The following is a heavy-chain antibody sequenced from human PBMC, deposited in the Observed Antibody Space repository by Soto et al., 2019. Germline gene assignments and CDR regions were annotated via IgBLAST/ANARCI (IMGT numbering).Heavy chain of an antibody. CDR2: IYYSGST. CDR1: GGSISSYY. CDR3: ARRENYYGMDV. D-gene: IGHD1-26*01. J-gene: IGHJ6*02. V-gene: IGHV4-59*08. Sequence: PSETLSLTCTVSGGSISSYYWSWIRQPPGKGLEWIGYIYYSGSTNYNPSLKSRVTISVDTSKNQFSLKLSSVTAADTAVYYCARRENYYGMDVWGQGTTVTVS.